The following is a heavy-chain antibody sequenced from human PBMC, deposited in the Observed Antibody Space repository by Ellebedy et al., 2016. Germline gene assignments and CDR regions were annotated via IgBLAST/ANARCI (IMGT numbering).Heavy chain of an antibody. CDR1: GFTFRNFF. D-gene: IGHD3-10*01. J-gene: IGHJ3*02. CDR2: ISGDGGST. Sequence: GGSLRLSXATSGFTFRNFFMSWVRQTPGKGLEWVATISGDGGSTNFADSVKGRFTISRDNSKNTLYLQMNSLRAEDTAVYYCANQPKTMAPDAFDIWGQGTMVTVSS. CDR3: ANQPKTMAPDAFDI. V-gene: IGHV3-23*01.